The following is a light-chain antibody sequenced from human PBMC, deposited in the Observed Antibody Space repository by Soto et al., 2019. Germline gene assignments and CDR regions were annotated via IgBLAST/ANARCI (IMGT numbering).Light chain of an antibody. CDR1: QGISTS. V-gene: IGKV1-9*01. J-gene: IGKJ4*01. CDR3: QQLNSYPLT. Sequence: DIQLTQSPSFLSASVGDRVTLTCRASQGISTSLAWYQQNPGKAPKILIYAASTLQNGVTSRFSGSGSGTEFSLTISSLQPEDFASYYCQQLNSYPLTFGGGTKVEIK. CDR2: AAS.